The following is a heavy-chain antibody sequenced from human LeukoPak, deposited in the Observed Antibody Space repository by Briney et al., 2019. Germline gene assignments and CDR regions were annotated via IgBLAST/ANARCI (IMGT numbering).Heavy chain of an antibody. Sequence: SETLSLTCSVSTDPRNTYYWSWIRQSPGKGLEGIGHIYHRGSTDYNPSLQSRVTISIDMSKKQFSLKLTSVTVADTAMYYCVRLRWELLAPYFDHWGQGSLVIVSS. CDR2: IYHRGST. J-gene: IGHJ4*02. D-gene: IGHD2-15*01. CDR1: TDPRNTYY. CDR3: VRLRWELLAPYFDH. V-gene: IGHV4-59*01.